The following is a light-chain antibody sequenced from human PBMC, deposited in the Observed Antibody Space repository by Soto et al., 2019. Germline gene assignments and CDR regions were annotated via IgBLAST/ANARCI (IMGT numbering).Light chain of an antibody. CDR3: QQCDKYST. CDR1: QSMSVS. CDR2: DAS. V-gene: IGKV1-5*01. Sequence: DIQMTQSPSFVSASIGDRVTITCRASQSMSVSLAWYQQKPGKAPNLLIYDASTLQGGVPSRFSGSGSGTEFPLTVTSLQPEDFATYFCQQCDKYSTFGHGTKVDIK. J-gene: IGKJ1*01.